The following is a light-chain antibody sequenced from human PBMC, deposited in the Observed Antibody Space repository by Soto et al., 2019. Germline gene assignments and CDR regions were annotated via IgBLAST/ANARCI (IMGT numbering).Light chain of an antibody. CDR1: SSNVGSNS. V-gene: IGLV1-44*01. CDR3: AAWDDSLNSPL. J-gene: IGLJ2*01. Sequence: QSVLTQPPSASGTPGQRVTISCSGTSSNVGSNSVSWYHHLPGTAPKLLIYNSDQRPSGVPDRFSGSKSDTSASLAISGLQSEDEADHYCAAWDDSLNSPLFGGGTKVTVL. CDR2: NSD.